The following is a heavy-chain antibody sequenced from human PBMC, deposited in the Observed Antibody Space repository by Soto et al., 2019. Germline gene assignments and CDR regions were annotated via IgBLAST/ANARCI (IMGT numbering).Heavy chain of an antibody. V-gene: IGHV1-2*02. CDR3: ARTYDSSGYYYFDY. D-gene: IGHD3-22*01. CDR1: GYTFSDYY. Sequence: ASVKVSCKASGYTFSDYYIHWVRQAPGQGLEWMGWINPNSGGTKYADSVKGRFTISRDNSKNTLYLQMNSLRAEDTAVYYCARTYDSSGYYYFDYWGQGTLVTVSS. CDR2: INPNSGGT. J-gene: IGHJ4*02.